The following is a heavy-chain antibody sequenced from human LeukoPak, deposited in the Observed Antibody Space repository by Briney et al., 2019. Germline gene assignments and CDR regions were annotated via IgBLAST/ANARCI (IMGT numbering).Heavy chain of an antibody. Sequence: GGSLRLSCAASGFTFSSYAMSWVRQAPGKGLEWVSVIYSGGSTYYADSVKGRFTISRDNSKNTLYLQMNSLRAEDTAVYYCASHRYSSSWYPGAFDIWGQGTMVTVSS. CDR3: ASHRYSSSWYPGAFDI. CDR1: GFTFSSYA. D-gene: IGHD6-13*01. J-gene: IGHJ3*02. CDR2: IYSGGST. V-gene: IGHV3-53*01.